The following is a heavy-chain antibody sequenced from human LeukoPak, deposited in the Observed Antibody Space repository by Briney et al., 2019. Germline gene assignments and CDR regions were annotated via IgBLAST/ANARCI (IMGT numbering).Heavy chain of an antibody. Sequence: SETLSLTCTVFGGSISSYYWGWIRQPAGKGLEWIGRIYTSGSTKYNPSLKSRVTMSVDTSKNQFSLKLSSVTAADTAVYYCARAFPYYGSGSYYPWGQGTLVTVSS. V-gene: IGHV4-4*07. D-gene: IGHD3-10*01. J-gene: IGHJ4*02. CDR3: ARAFPYYGSGSYYP. CDR2: IYTSGST. CDR1: GGSISSYY.